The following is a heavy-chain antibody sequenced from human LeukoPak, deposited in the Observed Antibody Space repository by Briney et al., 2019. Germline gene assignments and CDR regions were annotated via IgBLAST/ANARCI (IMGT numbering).Heavy chain of an antibody. J-gene: IGHJ4*02. D-gene: IGHD3-22*01. CDR1: GGSISSDSYY. CDR2: IYTSGRT. CDR3: ARESDLSHYDRTDY. Sequence: SQTLSLTCTVSGGSISSDSYYWSWIRQPAGKGLEWIGRIYTSGRTTYNPSLKSRVTISVDTSKNQFSLKLSPMTAADTAIYYCARESDLSHYDRTDYWGQGTLVTVSS. V-gene: IGHV4-61*02.